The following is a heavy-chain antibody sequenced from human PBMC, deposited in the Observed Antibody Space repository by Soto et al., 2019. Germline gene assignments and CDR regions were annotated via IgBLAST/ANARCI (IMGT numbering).Heavy chain of an antibody. CDR2: ISYDGSNK. D-gene: IGHD1-7*01. Sequence: GGSLRLSCAASGFTFSSYGMHWVRQAPGKGLEWVAVISYDGSNKYYADSVKGRFTISRDNSKNTLYLQMNSLRAEDTAVYYCAREGLITGTTYYYYAMDVWGQGTTVTVSS. V-gene: IGHV3-30*03. CDR3: AREGLITGTTYYYYAMDV. CDR1: GFTFSSYG. J-gene: IGHJ6*02.